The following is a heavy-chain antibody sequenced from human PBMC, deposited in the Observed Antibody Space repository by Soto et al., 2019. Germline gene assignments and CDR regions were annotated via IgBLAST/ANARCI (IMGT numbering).Heavy chain of an antibody. J-gene: IGHJ4*01. CDR1: GSPISSYY. CDR2: IYYTGTT. CDR3: ARLGGYYQAFDQ. V-gene: IGHV4-59*08. D-gene: IGHD3-22*01. Sequence: PSETLSLTCSVSGSPISSYYWGWFRLPPGQGLQWVGYIYYTGTTFYNPSLKGRVTVSLDTSKKQFSLKLRSVTAADTAVYFCARLGGYYQAFDQWGQGALVTVSS.